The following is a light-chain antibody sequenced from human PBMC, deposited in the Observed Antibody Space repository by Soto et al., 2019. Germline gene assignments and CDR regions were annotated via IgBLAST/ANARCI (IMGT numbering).Light chain of an antibody. V-gene: IGLV2-14*03. CDR1: SSDVGGYNY. Sequence: QSALTQPASVSGSPGQSIAISCTGTSSDVGGYNYVSWYQQHPGKAPKLMIYDVTTRPSGVSNRFSGSKSGNTAALTISGLQAEDEADYYCSSYTSDTTGVFGTGTKPHRP. CDR3: SSYTSDTTGV. CDR2: DVT. J-gene: IGLJ1*01.